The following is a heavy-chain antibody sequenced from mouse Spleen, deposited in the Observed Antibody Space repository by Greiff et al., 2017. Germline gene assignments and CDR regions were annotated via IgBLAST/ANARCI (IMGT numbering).Heavy chain of an antibody. V-gene: IGHV5-6-5*01. Sequence: EVKLVESGGGLVKPGGSLKLSCAASGFTFSSYAMSWVRQTPEKRLEWVASISSGGSTYYPARVKGRFTISRDNARNILYLQMSSLRSEDTAMYYCARLGSSYPYYYAMDYWGQGTSVTVSS. CDR2: ISSGGST. J-gene: IGHJ4*01. CDR1: GFTFSSYA. D-gene: IGHD1-1*01. CDR3: ARLGSSYPYYYAMDY.